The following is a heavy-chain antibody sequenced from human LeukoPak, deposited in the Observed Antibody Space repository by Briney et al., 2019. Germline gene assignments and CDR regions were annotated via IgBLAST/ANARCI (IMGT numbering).Heavy chain of an antibody. J-gene: IGHJ4*02. D-gene: IGHD2-2*01. CDR1: GFTFSSYS. CDR3: ASAKVVPASGFYYFDY. V-gene: IGHV3-21*01. CDR2: ISSSSSYI. Sequence: PGGSLRLSCAASGFTFSSYSMNWVRQAPGKGLEWVSSISSSSSYIYYADSVKGRFTISRDNAKNSLYLQMNSPRAEDTAVYYCASAKVVPASGFYYFDYWGQGTLVTVSS.